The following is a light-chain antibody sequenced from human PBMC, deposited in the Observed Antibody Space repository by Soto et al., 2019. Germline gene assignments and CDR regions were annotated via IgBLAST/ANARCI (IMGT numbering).Light chain of an antibody. CDR2: EVT. CDR3: HSYTSRNSLVVL. CDR1: SSDVGAYDY. Sequence: QSALTQPASVSGSLGQSITISCTGTSSDVGAYDYVSWYQQHPGKAPKVLISEVTNRPSGVSSRFSGSKSGNTASLTISGLRGEDEADYYCHSYTSRNSLVVLFGGGTKLTVL. J-gene: IGLJ2*01. V-gene: IGLV2-14*01.